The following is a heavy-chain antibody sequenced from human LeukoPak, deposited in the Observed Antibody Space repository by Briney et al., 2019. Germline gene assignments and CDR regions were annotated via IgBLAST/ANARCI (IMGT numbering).Heavy chain of an antibody. CDR3: ARHPVHMYDDPFDI. V-gene: IGHV4-34*01. J-gene: IGHJ3*02. D-gene: IGHD2-8*01. CDR1: GGSISSYY. Sequence: PSETLSLTCTVSGGSISSYYWSWIRQPPGKGLEWIGEINHSGSTNYNPSLKSRVTISIDTSKNQFSLKLSSVTAADTAVYYCARHPVHMYDDPFDIWGQGTMVTVSS. CDR2: INHSGST.